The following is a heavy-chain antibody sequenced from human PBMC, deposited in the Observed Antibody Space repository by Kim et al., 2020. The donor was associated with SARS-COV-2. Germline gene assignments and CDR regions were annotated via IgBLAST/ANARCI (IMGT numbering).Heavy chain of an antibody. D-gene: IGHD3-22*01. Sequence: KGRFTISRDNAKNSLYLQMNSLRAEDTAVYYCARDFLEYYYDSSDPSFDPWGQGTLVTVSS. J-gene: IGHJ5*02. V-gene: IGHV3-11*06. CDR3: ARDFLEYYYDSSDPSFDP.